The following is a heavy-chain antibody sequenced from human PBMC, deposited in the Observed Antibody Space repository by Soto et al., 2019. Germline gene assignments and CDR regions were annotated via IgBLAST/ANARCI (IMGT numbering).Heavy chain of an antibody. CDR2: INAGYGNT. J-gene: IGHJ4*02. V-gene: IGHV1-3*01. Sequence: ASVKVSCKASGYTFSSYAMHWVRQAPGQRLEWMGWINAGYGNTKSSQKFQDRVTISRDTSASTAYMELTSLRSEDTAVYYCARDTGDGTFDFWGQGTLVSVSS. CDR1: GYTFSSYA. CDR3: ARDTGDGTFDF. D-gene: IGHD7-27*01.